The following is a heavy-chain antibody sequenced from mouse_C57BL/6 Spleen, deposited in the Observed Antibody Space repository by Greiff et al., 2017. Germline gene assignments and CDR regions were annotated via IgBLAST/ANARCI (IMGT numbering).Heavy chain of an antibody. V-gene: IGHV1-69*01. Sequence: QVQLQQPGAELVMPGASVKLSCKASGYTFTSYWMHWVKQRPGQGLEWIGEIDPSDSYTNYNQKFKGKSTLTVDKSSSTAYMQLSSLTSEDSAVYYCARMNYGSRDYAMDYWGQGTSVTVSS. CDR2: IDPSDSYT. CDR3: ARMNYGSRDYAMDY. CDR1: GYTFTSYW. J-gene: IGHJ4*01. D-gene: IGHD1-1*01.